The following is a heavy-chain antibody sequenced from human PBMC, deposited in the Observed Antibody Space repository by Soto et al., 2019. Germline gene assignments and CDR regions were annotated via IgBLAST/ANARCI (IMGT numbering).Heavy chain of an antibody. CDR3: VTVNLVGAAYYFDY. Sequence: PSETLSLTCTVSGGSIRNGDYYWGWIRQPPGKGLEWIGYVYYSGTTYSHPSLNSRVSISVDTSESQFSLRLTSVTAADTAVYYCVTVNLVGAAYYFDYWGPGTLGTSPQ. D-gene: IGHD1-26*01. J-gene: IGHJ4*02. CDR2: VYYSGTT. V-gene: IGHV4-30-4*01. CDR1: GGSIRNGDYY.